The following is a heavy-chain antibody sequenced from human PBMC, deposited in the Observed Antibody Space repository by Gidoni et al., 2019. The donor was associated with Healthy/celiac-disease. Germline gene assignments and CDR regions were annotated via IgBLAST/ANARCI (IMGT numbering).Heavy chain of an antibody. D-gene: IGHD1-20*01. J-gene: IGHJ4*02. CDR2: IYHSGST. Sequence: HLQLQESGSGLVKPSQTLSLTCAVSGGSISSGGYSWRWIRQPPGKGLEWIGYIYHSGSTYYNPSLKSRVTISVDRSKNQFSLKLSSVTAADTAVYYCARGGITGTTLGDYWGQGTLVTVSS. CDR1: GGSISSGGYS. CDR3: ARGGITGTTLGDY. V-gene: IGHV4-30-2*01.